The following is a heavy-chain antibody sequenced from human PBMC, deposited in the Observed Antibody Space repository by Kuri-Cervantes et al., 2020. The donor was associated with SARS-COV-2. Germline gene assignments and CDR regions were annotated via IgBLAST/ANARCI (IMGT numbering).Heavy chain of an antibody. V-gene: IGHV3-7*04. D-gene: IGHD3/OR15-3a*01. CDR2: IKQDESER. CDR3: ARGYDFWNGYYDY. J-gene: IGHJ4*02. CDR1: GFTFSSYS. Sequence: GESLKISCAASGFTFSSYSMNWVRQAPGKGLEWVASIKQDESERYHVDSVKGRFIISRDNAKKSLLLQMNSLRPEDTAVYYCARGYDFWNGYYDYWGQGTLVTVSS.